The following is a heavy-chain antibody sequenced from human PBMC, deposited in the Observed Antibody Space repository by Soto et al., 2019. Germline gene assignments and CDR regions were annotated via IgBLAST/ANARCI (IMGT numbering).Heavy chain of an antibody. D-gene: IGHD6-25*01. CDR3: ARGERQQQRDF. CDR1: GDSIISDKW. V-gene: IGHV4-4*02. Sequence: SETLSLTCAVSGDSIISDKWWSWVRQAPGKGLEWIGEIHHSGNSNYNPSLKSRVIISVDRSKNQFSLNLSSVTDADTPVYFCARGERQQQRDFWGQGTLVTVSS. J-gene: IGHJ4*02. CDR2: IHHSGNS.